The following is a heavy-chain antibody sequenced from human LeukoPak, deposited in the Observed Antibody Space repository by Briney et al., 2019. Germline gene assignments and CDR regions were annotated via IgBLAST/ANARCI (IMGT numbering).Heavy chain of an antibody. CDR1: GYTFTTYA. D-gene: IGHD3-9*01. Sequence: ASVKVSCKASGYTFTTYAMHWVRQAPGQRLEWMGWINGDNGNTKYSQKFQGGVTITRDTSAYIAYMELRSLRSEDTAVYYCARAPYDILTGYSLNWFDPWGQGTLVTVSS. CDR3: ARAPYDILTGYSLNWFDP. V-gene: IGHV1-3*01. J-gene: IGHJ5*02. CDR2: INGDNGNT.